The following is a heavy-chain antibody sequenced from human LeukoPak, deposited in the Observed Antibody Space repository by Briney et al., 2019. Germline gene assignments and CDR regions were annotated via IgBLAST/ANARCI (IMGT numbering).Heavy chain of an antibody. CDR3: AKDLTDYSKAYYYYYMDV. D-gene: IGHD4-11*01. CDR1: GFTFSSYG. CDR2: IRYDGSNK. J-gene: IGHJ6*03. V-gene: IGHV3-30*02. Sequence: GGSLRLSCAASGFTFSSYGMHWVRQAPGKGLEWVAFIRYDGSNKYYADSVKGRFTISRDNSKNTLYLQMNSLRAEDTAVYYCAKDLTDYSKAYYYYYMDVWGKGTTVTVSS.